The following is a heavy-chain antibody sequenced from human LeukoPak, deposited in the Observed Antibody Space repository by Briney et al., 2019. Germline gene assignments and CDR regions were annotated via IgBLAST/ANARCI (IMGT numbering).Heavy chain of an antibody. V-gene: IGHV4-59*01. J-gene: IGHJ4*02. CDR3: ARERLSSLDY. CDR1: GGSISSYY. CDR2: IYYSGST. D-gene: IGHD6-13*01. Sequence: PSETLSLTCTVSGGSISSYYWSWIRQPPGKGLEWIGYIYYSGSTNYNPSLKSRVTISVDTSKNQFSLKLSSVTAADTAVYYCARERLSSLDYWGQGTLVTVSS.